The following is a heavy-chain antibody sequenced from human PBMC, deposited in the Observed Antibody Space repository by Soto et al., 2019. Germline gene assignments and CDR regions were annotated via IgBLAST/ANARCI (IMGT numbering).Heavy chain of an antibody. V-gene: IGHV3-23*01. CDR2: ISGSGGST. D-gene: IGHD3-10*01. Sequence: GGSLRLSCAASGFTFSSYAMSWVRQAPGKGLEWVPAISGSGGSTYYADSVKGRFTISRDNSKNTLYLQMNSLRAEDTAVYYCAKSGGYYGSGSYYYFDYWGQGTLVTVSS. CDR3: AKSGGYYGSGSYYYFDY. J-gene: IGHJ4*02. CDR1: GFTFSSYA.